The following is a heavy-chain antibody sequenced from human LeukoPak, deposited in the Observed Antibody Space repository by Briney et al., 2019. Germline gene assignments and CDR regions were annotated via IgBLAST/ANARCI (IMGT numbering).Heavy chain of an antibody. Sequence: GASVNVSCKASGFTFTSSAVQGVRQARGQRLAGIGWIVVGSGNTNYAQKFQERVTITRDMSTSTAYMELSSLRSEDTAVYYCAALYSSGWDAFDIWGQGTMVTVSS. D-gene: IGHD6-19*01. CDR3: AALYSSGWDAFDI. CDR2: IVVGSGNT. J-gene: IGHJ3*02. CDR1: GFTFTSSA. V-gene: IGHV1-58*01.